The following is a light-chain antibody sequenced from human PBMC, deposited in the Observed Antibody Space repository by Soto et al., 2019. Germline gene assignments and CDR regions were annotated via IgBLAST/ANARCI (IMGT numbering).Light chain of an antibody. CDR3: HSYDSSLSAVV. J-gene: IGLJ3*02. V-gene: IGLV1-40*01. CDR2: SNN. CDR1: SSNIGAGYD. Sequence: QSVLTQPPSVSGAPGQRVTISCTGTSSNIGAGYDVHWYQQLPGKARTLLIYSNNDRPSGVPDRFSGSKSGTSASLAITGLQADDEADYYCHSYDSSLSAVVFGGGTKLTVL.